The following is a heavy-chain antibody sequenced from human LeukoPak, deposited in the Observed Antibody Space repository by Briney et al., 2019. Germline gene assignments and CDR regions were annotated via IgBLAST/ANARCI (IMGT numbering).Heavy chain of an antibody. CDR2: ISDSGDGT. CDR1: GFTFSSYA. J-gene: IGHJ6*03. Sequence: GGSLRLSCAASGFTFSSYAMTWVRQAPGKGLEWVSDISDSGDGTYYADSVKGRFTISRDNSQNILFLQMNSLRPEDTAIYYCAKHPGDFTGIVNYYYMDVWGKGTTVAISS. CDR3: AKHPGDFTGIVNYYYMDV. D-gene: IGHD1-26*01. V-gene: IGHV3-23*01.